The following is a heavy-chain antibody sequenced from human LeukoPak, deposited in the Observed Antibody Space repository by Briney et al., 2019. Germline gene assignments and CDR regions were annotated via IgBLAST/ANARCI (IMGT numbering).Heavy chain of an antibody. V-gene: IGHV4-59*01. D-gene: IGHD6-19*01. CDR2: IYYSGST. Sequence: PSETLSLTCTVSGGSISSYYWSGIRQPPGKGLEWIGYIYYSGSTNYNPSLKSRVTISVDTSKNQFSLKLSSVTAADTAVYYCARGRQWPDYWGQGTLVTVSS. CDR1: GGSISSYY. CDR3: ARGRQWPDY. J-gene: IGHJ4*02.